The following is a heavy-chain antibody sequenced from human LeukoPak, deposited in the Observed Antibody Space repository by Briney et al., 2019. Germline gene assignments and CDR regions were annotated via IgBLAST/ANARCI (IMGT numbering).Heavy chain of an antibody. CDR3: ARHADILTGYPFDY. V-gene: IGHV4-59*08. CDR1: GGSISSYY. CDR2: IYYSGST. Sequence: SETLSLTCTVSGGSISSYYWSWIRQSPGKGLEWLGFIYYSGSTNYNPSLKSRVTISVDTSKNQFSLKLSSVTAADTAVYYCARHADILTGYPFDYWGQGTLVTVSS. D-gene: IGHD3-9*01. J-gene: IGHJ4*02.